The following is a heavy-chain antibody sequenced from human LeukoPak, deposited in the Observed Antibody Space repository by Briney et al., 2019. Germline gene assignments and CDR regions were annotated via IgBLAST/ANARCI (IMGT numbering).Heavy chain of an antibody. V-gene: IGHV4-59*01. Sequence: SETLSLTCNVSGGSISSYYWSWIRQPPGKGLEWIGYIYYYGSTNYNPSLKSRVTISVDTSKNQFSLKLSSVTAADTAVYYCARMYDSSSYLSWFDPWGQGTLVTVSS. CDR2: IYYYGST. D-gene: IGHD3-22*01. CDR1: GGSISSYY. J-gene: IGHJ5*02. CDR3: ARMYDSSSYLSWFDP.